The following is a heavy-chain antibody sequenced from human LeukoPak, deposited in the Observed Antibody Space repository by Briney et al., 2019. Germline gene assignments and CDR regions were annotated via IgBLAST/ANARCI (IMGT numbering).Heavy chain of an antibody. CDR3: ASSHDSSGND. D-gene: IGHD3-22*01. CDR2: IKYDGSLK. J-gene: IGHJ4*02. V-gene: IGHV3-7*01. CDR1: GFSFSSYW. Sequence: GGSLRLSRVASGFSFSSYWMAWVRQAPGKGLEWVANIKYDGSLKFYVDSVKGRFTISRDNAKNSLYLEMNSLRADDTAVYFCASSHDSSGNDWGQGTMVPVSS.